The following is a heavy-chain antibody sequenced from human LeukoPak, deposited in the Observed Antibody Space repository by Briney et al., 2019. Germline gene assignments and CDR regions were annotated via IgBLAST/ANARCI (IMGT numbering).Heavy chain of an antibody. J-gene: IGHJ5*01. CDR1: GFTFSSYS. CDR2: ISSSSSYI. CDR3: AKGLRQWEDYYDGRVISRFVDS. V-gene: IGHV3-21*01. D-gene: IGHD3-22*01. Sequence: GGSLRLSCAASGFTFSSYSMNCVRQAPGKGLEWVSSISSSSSYIYYADSVKGRFTISRDNSKNTLYLQMNSLRPNDTAVYRCAKGLRQWEDYYDGRVISRFVDSWGQGTLVTVSS.